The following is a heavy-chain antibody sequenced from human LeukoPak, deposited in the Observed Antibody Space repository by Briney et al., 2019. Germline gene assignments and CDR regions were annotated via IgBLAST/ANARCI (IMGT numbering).Heavy chain of an antibody. CDR1: GGSFSGYS. Sequence: SETLPLTCVVYGGSFSGYSWSWIRQPPGKGLEWIGEINQRRNTNYNPSLKSRVTISIDTSKNQFSLKLSSVTAADTAVYYCARHGWHAWYFDLWGRGTLVTVSS. CDR3: ARHGWHAWYFDL. V-gene: IGHV4-34*01. J-gene: IGHJ2*01. D-gene: IGHD6-19*01. CDR2: INQRRNT.